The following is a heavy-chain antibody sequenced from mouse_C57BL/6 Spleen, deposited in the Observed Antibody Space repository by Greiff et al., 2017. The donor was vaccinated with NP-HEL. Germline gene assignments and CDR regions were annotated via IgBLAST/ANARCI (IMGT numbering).Heavy chain of an antibody. CDR1: GYAFTNYL. Sequence: QVQLQQSGAELVRPGTSVKVSCKASGYAFTNYLIEWVKQRPGQGLEWIGVINPGSGGTNYNEKFKGKATLTADKSSSTAYMQLSSLTSEDSAVYFCARRDRWLLSFAYWGQGTLVTVSA. CDR3: ARRDRWLLSFAY. CDR2: INPGSGGT. V-gene: IGHV1-54*01. J-gene: IGHJ3*01. D-gene: IGHD2-3*01.